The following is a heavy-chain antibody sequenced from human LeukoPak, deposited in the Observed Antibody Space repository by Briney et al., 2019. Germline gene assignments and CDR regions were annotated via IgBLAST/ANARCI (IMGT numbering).Heavy chain of an antibody. CDR3: ARDNSVGDNAWWFDP. J-gene: IGHJ5*02. Sequence: ASVKVSCKTSGYTFIGYYIHWVRQALGQGLEWMGWINPNSGGTNYAQKFQGRVTMTRDTSISTAYMELSSLRSDDTAVYYCARDNSVGDNAWWFDPWGQGTLVTVSS. D-gene: IGHD1-26*01. CDR1: GYTFIGYY. V-gene: IGHV1-2*02. CDR2: INPNSGGT.